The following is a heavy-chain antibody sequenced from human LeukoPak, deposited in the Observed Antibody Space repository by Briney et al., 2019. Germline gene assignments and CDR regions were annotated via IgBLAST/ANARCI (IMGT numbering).Heavy chain of an antibody. Sequence: SETLSLTCAVYGGSFSGYYWSWIRQPPGKGLEWIGEINHSGSTNYNPSLKSRVTISVDTSKNQFSLKLSSVTAADTAVYYCARPTGGVVPGSYGMDVWGQGTTVTVSS. V-gene: IGHV4-34*01. CDR1: GGSFSGYY. CDR3: ARPTGGVVPGSYGMDV. D-gene: IGHD2-2*01. J-gene: IGHJ6*02. CDR2: INHSGST.